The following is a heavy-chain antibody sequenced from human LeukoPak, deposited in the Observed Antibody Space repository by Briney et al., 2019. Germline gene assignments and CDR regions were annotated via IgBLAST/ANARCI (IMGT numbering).Heavy chain of an antibody. Sequence: PSETLSLTCAVYGGSFSGYYWSWIRQPPGKGLEWIGEINHSGSTNYNPSLKSRVTISVDTSKNQFSLKLSSVTAADTAVYYCARAYCSTTSCYEGRDWGQGTLVTVSS. CDR1: GGSFSGYY. D-gene: IGHD2-2*01. CDR3: ARAYCSTTSCYEGRD. V-gene: IGHV4-34*01. CDR2: INHSGST. J-gene: IGHJ4*02.